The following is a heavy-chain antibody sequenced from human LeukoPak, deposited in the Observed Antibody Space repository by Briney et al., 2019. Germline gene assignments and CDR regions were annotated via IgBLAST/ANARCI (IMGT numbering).Heavy chain of an antibody. V-gene: IGHV3-15*01. Sequence: GGSLRLSCAASGFTFSKAWMSWVRQAPGKGLEWVGRIKSKTEAGTTDYAAPVKGRFTISRDDSKNTLYLQMNSLKTEDTAVYYCTTDMYYDFWSGYLARKWGQGTLVTVSS. CDR3: TTDMYYDFWSGYLARK. D-gene: IGHD3-3*01. J-gene: IGHJ4*02. CDR1: GFTFSKAW. CDR2: IKSKTEAGTT.